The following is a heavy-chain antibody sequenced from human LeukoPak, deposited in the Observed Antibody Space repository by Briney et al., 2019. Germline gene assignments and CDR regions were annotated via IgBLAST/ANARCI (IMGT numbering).Heavy chain of an antibody. CDR1: GFTFSSYA. J-gene: IGHJ5*02. Sequence: GSLRLSCAASGFTFSSYAMHWVRQAPGKGLEWVAVISYDGSNKYYADSVKGRFTISGDNSKNTLYLQMNSLRAEDTAVYYCARAPSYSISNWFDPWGQGTLVTVSS. CDR2: ISYDGSNK. CDR3: ARAPSYSISNWFDP. V-gene: IGHV3-30-3*01. D-gene: IGHD2-21*01.